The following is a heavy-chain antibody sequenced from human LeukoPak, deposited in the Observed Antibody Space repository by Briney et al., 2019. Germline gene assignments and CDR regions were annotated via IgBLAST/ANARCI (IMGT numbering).Heavy chain of an antibody. CDR2: ISYDGSNK. D-gene: IGHD6-19*01. V-gene: IGHV3-30*04. CDR1: GFTFSSYA. CDR3: AAFSTLYSSGWYGYYFDY. J-gene: IGHJ4*02. Sequence: GGSLRLSCAASGFTFSSYAMHWVRQAPGKGLEWVAVISYDGSNKYYADSVKGRFTISRDNSKNTLYLQMNSLRAEDTAVYYCAAFSTLYSSGWYGYYFDYWGQGTLVTVSS.